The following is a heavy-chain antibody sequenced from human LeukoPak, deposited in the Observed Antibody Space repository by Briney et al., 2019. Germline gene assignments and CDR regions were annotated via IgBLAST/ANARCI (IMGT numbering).Heavy chain of an antibody. CDR3: ARHQEAVAGTGNAFDI. V-gene: IGHV4-39*01. D-gene: IGHD6-19*01. CDR1: GGSISSSSYY. J-gene: IGHJ3*02. CDR2: IYYSGST. Sequence: SETLSLTCTVSGGSISSSSYYSGWIRQPPGKGLEWIGSIYYSGSTYYNPSLKSRVTISVDTSKNQFSLKLSSVTAADTAVYYCARHQEAVAGTGNAFDIWGQGTMVTVSS.